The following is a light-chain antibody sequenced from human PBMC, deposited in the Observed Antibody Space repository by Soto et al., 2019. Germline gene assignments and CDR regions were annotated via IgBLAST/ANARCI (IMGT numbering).Light chain of an antibody. CDR1: QDIANY. V-gene: IGKV1-33*01. Sequence: DIQMTQSPSSLSASVGDRVTITCQASQDIANYLNWYQQKAGRAPKFLIYDASNLETGVPSRFSGSGSVTDFTLTISSLQPEDIATHYCQQYDKLPLTFGGGTKVEIK. CDR3: QQYDKLPLT. CDR2: DAS. J-gene: IGKJ4*01.